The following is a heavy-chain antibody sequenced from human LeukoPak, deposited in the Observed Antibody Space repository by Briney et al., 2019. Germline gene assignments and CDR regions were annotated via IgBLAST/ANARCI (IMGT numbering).Heavy chain of an antibody. D-gene: IGHD3-9*01. V-gene: IGHV4-39*01. CDR2: IYYSGST. CDR1: GGSISSSSYY. Sequence: PSETLSLTCPVSGGSISSSSYYWGWIRPPPGKGLEWIGSIYYSGSTYYNPSLKSRVIISVDTSKNQFSLKLSSVTAADTAVYYCARLPFDTLTGYPSHFDYWGQGTLVTVSS. J-gene: IGHJ4*02. CDR3: ARLPFDTLTGYPSHFDY.